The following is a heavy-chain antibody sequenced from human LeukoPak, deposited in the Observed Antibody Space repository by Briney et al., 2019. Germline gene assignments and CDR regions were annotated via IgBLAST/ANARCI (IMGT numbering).Heavy chain of an antibody. Sequence: WESLSLTCAVYGGSVSGYYWGWIRQPPGKGRGWIGEINHSGSTNYNPSLKSRVTISVDTSKNQFSLKLSSVTAADTAVYYCAAGVVWAYNWFDPWGQGTLVTVSS. CDR1: GGSVSGYY. V-gene: IGHV4-34*01. J-gene: IGHJ5*02. CDR3: AAGVVWAYNWFDP. CDR2: INHSGST. D-gene: IGHD2-8*02.